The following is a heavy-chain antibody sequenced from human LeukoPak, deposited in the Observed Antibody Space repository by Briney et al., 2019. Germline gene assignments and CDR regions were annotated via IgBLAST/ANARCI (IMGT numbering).Heavy chain of an antibody. CDR2: INAGNGNT. J-gene: IGHJ4*02. CDR3: ARDLIAVAGSDDY. D-gene: IGHD6-19*01. CDR1: GYTFTSYA. V-gene: IGHV1-3*01. Sequence: GASVNVSCKASGYTFTSYAMHWVRQAPGQRLEWMGWINAGNGNTKYSQKFQGRVTITRDTSASTAYMELSSLRSEDTAVYYCARDLIAVAGSDDYWGQGTLVTVSS.